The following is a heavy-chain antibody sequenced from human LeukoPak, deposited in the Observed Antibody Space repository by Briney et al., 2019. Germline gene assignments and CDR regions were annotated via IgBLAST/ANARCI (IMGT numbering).Heavy chain of an antibody. D-gene: IGHD6-19*01. CDR3: ARVNSGWLDY. J-gene: IGHJ4*02. V-gene: IGHV4-39*07. CDR2: IYYSGST. Sequence: PSETLSLTCTVSGGSISSSSYYWGWIRQPPGKGLEWTGSIYYSGSTYYNPSLKSRVTISVDTSKNQFSLKLSSMTAADTAVYYCARVNSGWLDYWGQGTLVTVSS. CDR1: GGSISSSSYY.